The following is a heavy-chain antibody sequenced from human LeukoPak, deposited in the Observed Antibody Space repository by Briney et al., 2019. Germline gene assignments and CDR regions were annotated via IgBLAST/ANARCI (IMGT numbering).Heavy chain of an antibody. D-gene: IGHD2-21*02. V-gene: IGHV1-69*13. CDR2: IIPIFGTA. J-gene: IGHJ3*02. CDR3: ARGTVVVTTPAAFDI. CDR1: GYTFTSYG. Sequence: ASLNVSCKASGYTFTSYGISWVRQAPGQGLEWMGWIIPIFGTANYAQKFQGRVTITADESTSTAYMELSSLRSEDTAVYYCARGTVVVTTPAAFDIWGQGTMVTVSS.